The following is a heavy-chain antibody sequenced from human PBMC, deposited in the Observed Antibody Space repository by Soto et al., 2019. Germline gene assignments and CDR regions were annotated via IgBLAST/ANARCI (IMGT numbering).Heavy chain of an antibody. J-gene: IGHJ4*02. D-gene: IGHD3-22*01. CDR3: AKEGYDSSGDFYYFDY. CDR1: GLNFSTYA. CDR2: ISGSPSSA. Sequence: GSRRFPCVASGLNFSTYATSWVRQAPGKGLEWVSAISGSPSSAYYADSVKGRFTISRDNSKKTLFLQMKSMRAEDTAIYYCAKEGYDSSGDFYYFDYWGQGIPVTVSS. V-gene: IGHV3-23*01.